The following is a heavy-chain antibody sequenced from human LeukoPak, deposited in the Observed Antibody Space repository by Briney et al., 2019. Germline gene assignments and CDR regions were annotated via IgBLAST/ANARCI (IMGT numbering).Heavy chain of an antibody. CDR3: ARERVGATYIDY. CDR2: IYSGGST. V-gene: IGHV3-66*01. J-gene: IGHJ4*02. Sequence: PGGSLRLSCAASGFTVSSNYMSWVRQAPGKGLEWVSVIYSGGSTYYADSVKGRFTISRDNAKNTLYLQMNSLRVEDTAVYSCARERVGATYIDYWGQGILVTVSS. CDR1: GFTVSSNY. D-gene: IGHD1-26*01.